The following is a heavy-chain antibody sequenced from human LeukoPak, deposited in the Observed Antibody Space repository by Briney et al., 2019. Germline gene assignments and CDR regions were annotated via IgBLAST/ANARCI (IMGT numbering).Heavy chain of an antibody. CDR3: ANLWDSEYSSSIEV. D-gene: IGHD6-6*01. Sequence: PGGSLRLSCEASGFTFSSYSMNWVRQAPGKGLEWVSSISSTSSYIYYADSVKGRFTISRDNSKNTLYLQMNSLRAEDTAVYYCANLWDSEYSSSIEVWGQGTMVAVSS. CDR1: GFTFSSYS. V-gene: IGHV3-21*01. CDR2: ISSTSSYI. J-gene: IGHJ3*01.